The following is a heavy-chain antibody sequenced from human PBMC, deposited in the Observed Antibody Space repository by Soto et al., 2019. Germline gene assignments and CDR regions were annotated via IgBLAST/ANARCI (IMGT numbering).Heavy chain of an antibody. Sequence: QLQLQESGSGLVKPSQTLSLTCAVSGGSISSGGYSWSWIRQPPGKGLEWIGYIYHSGSTYYNPYLKSRVTISVDRSKNQFSLKLSSVTAADTAVYYCARAHYGDYGYGMDVWGKGNTVTVSS. V-gene: IGHV4-30-2*01. CDR3: ARAHYGDYGYGMDV. CDR2: IYHSGST. CDR1: GGSISSGGYS. D-gene: IGHD4-17*01. J-gene: IGHJ6*04.